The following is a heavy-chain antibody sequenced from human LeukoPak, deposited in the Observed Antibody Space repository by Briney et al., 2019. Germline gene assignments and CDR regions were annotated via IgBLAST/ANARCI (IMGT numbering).Heavy chain of an antibody. D-gene: IGHD4-17*01. J-gene: IGHJ4*01. CDR3: WAATVTTPFDD. CDR2: IVVASGNT. CDR1: GRSFSSSA. Sequence: VASVKVSCKASGRSFSSSAVQWVRQARGQRLEWIGWIVVASGNTKYAQKFQERVTITRDKAASTAYPESRSLSSEDTAVDYCWAATVTTPFDDWGQRTLVTV. V-gene: IGHV1-58*01.